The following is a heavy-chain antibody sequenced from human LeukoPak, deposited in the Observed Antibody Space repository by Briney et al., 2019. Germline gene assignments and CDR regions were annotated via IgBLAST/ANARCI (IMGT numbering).Heavy chain of an antibody. Sequence: ASVKVSCKASGYTFTSYGISWVRQAPGQGLEWMGWISADNGNTNYAQKLQGRVTMTTDTSTSTAYMELRSLRSDDTAVYYCATDRRYCSGGSCYEDWFDPWGQGTLVTVSS. V-gene: IGHV1-18*01. CDR2: ISADNGNT. D-gene: IGHD2-15*01. CDR3: ATDRRYCSGGSCYEDWFDP. J-gene: IGHJ5*02. CDR1: GYTFTSYG.